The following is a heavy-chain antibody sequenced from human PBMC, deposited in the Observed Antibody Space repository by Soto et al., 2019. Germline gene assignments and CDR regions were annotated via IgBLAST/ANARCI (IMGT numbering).Heavy chain of an antibody. CDR1: GGTFSTYP. CDR2: IIPILDIT. V-gene: IGHV1-69*02. D-gene: IGHD3-22*01. Sequence: QVQLVQSGAEVKKPGSSVKVSCTVSGGTFSTYPFTWVRQAPGQGLEWMGRIIPILDITDYSQKFQGRVTITADKSTSTAYMDLSSLRSEDTAVYYCAKGADSSGSESDSDIWCQGTMVTVSS. CDR3: AKGADSSGSESDSDI. J-gene: IGHJ3*02.